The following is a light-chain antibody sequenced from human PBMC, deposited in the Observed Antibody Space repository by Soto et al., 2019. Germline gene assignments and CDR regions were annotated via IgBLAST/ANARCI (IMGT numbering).Light chain of an antibody. CDR1: QSISSSY. V-gene: IGKV3-20*01. CDR3: QHYGTSWT. CDR2: GAS. J-gene: IGKJ1*01. Sequence: EIVLTQSPGTLSLSPGERATLSCRASQSISSSYLSWYQQKPGQPPSLLIYGASRRATGIPDRFSGSGSGTDFTLTIGRLEAEDFARFYCQHYGTSWTFGQGTKVEIK.